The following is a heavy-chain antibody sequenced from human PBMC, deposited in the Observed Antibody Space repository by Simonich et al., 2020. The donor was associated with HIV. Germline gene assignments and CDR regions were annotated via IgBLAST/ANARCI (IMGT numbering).Heavy chain of an antibody. CDR2: INHSGIT. CDR3: ARRDRELILYFDY. Sequence: QVQLQQWGAGLLKPSETLSLPCAVYGGSFSGYYWSWIRQPPGKGREWIGEINHSGITNDKSSLNSRATISVDKSKNQFSLKLSSVTAADTAIYYCARRDRELILYFDYWGQGNLVTVSS. CDR1: GGSFSGYY. V-gene: IGHV4-34*04. J-gene: IGHJ4*02. D-gene: IGHD3-3*01.